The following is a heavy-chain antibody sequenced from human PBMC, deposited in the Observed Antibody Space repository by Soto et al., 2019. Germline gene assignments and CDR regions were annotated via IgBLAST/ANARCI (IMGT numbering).Heavy chain of an antibody. J-gene: IGHJ4*02. CDR2: ISGSGGST. CDR1: GFTFSSYA. Sequence: GGSLRLSCAASGFTFSSYAMSWVRQAPGKGLEWVSAISGSGGSTYYADSVKGRFTISRDNSKNTLYLQMNSLRAEDTAVYYCAKDLGTYSYGYREVDYWGQGTLVTVSS. V-gene: IGHV3-23*01. CDR3: AKDLGTYSYGYREVDY. D-gene: IGHD5-18*01.